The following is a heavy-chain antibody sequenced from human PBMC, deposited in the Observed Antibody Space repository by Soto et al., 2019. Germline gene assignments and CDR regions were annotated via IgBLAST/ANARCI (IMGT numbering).Heavy chain of an antibody. Sequence: LRLSCTASGFTFSSYAMSWVRQAPGKELEWVSTISGNSGKTNYAESVKGRFSISRDNSKNAVHLQLDSLRAEDTAVYFCAKLGFVLMELYYFHQWGHGTLVTVSS. D-gene: IGHD2-8*01. CDR3: AKLGFVLMELYYFHQ. V-gene: IGHV3-23*01. CDR2: ISGNSGKT. CDR1: GFTFSSYA. J-gene: IGHJ4*01.